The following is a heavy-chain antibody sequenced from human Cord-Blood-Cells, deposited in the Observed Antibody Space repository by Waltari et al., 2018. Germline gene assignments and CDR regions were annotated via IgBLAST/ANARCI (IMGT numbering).Heavy chain of an antibody. V-gene: IGHV4-38-2*01. CDR3: ARARYYYDSSGYYRTLFDY. D-gene: IGHD3-22*01. CDR2: IYHSGST. Sequence: QVQLQESGPGLVKPSETLSLTCAVSGYSISSGYYWGWIRQPPGKGLEWIGSIYHSGSTYYSPSLKSRVTISVDTSKNQFSLKLSSVTAADTAVYYCARARYYYDSSGYYRTLFDYWGQGTLVTVSS. J-gene: IGHJ4*02. CDR1: GYSISSGYY.